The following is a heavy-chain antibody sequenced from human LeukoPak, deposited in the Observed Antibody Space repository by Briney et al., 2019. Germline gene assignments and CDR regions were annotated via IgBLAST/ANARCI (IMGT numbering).Heavy chain of an antibody. V-gene: IGHV3-30*03. CDR1: GFTFSSYG. CDR3: ARDFTYASK. J-gene: IGHJ4*02. CDR2: ISYDGSNK. D-gene: IGHD3-10*01. Sequence: PGRSLRLSCAASGFTFSSYGMHWVRQAPGKGLEWVAVISYDGSNKYYADSVKGRFTISRDNSKNTLYLQMNSLRDEDTAVYYCARDFTYASKWGQGTLVTVSS.